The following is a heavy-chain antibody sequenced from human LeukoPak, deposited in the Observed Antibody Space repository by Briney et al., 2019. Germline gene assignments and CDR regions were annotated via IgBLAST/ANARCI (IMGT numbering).Heavy chain of an antibody. CDR2: INSDGSST. J-gene: IGHJ4*02. Sequence: PGGSLRLSCAASGFTFSSYWMHWVRQAPGKGLVWVSRINSDGSSTSYADSVKGRFTISRDNAKNTLYLQMNSLRAEDTAVYYCARAEENYYDSSGYLYYFDYWGQGTLVTVSS. CDR1: GFTFSSYW. CDR3: ARAEENYYDSSGYLYYFDY. D-gene: IGHD3-22*01. V-gene: IGHV3-74*01.